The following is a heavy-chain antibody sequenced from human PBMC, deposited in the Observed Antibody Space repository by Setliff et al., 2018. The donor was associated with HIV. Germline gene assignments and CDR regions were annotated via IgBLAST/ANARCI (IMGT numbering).Heavy chain of an antibody. V-gene: IGHV1-18*01. CDR3: ARENEGGAFDI. J-gene: IGHJ3*02. Sequence: GASVKVSCKASGYTFINFGISWVRQAPGQGLEWMGWISAYNGNTNSAQRLQGRVTLTTDTSTSTAHMDLRSLRSDDTAVYFCARENEGGAFDIWGQGTMVTVSS. CDR2: ISAYNGNT. D-gene: IGHD1-1*01. CDR1: GYTFINFG.